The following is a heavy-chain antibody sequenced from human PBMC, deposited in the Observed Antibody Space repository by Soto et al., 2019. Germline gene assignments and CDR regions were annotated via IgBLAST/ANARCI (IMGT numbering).Heavy chain of an antibody. CDR3: ARDALLWFGELLSRSYFDY. CDR2: ISYDGSNK. V-gene: IGHV3-30-3*01. D-gene: IGHD3-10*01. J-gene: IGHJ4*02. CDR1: GFTFSSYA. Sequence: GGSLRLSCAASGFTFSSYAMHWVRQAPGKGLEWVAVISYDGSNKYYADSVKGRFTISRDNSKNTLYLQMNSLRAEDTAVYYCARDALLWFGELLSRSYFDYWGQGTLVTVSS.